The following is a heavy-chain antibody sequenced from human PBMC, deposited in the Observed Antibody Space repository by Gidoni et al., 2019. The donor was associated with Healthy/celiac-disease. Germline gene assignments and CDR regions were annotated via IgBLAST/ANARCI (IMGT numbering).Heavy chain of an antibody. D-gene: IGHD3-10*01. CDR2: ISSSRSYI. CDR1: GCTFSRYS. J-gene: IGHJ3*02. CDR3: ARDLGSYDPPDAFDI. V-gene: IGHV3-21*01. Sequence: EVELVESGGGMVKQGGSLRLACEASGCTFSRYSMNWVRQAPGKGLEWVSSISSSRSYIYYADSVKCRFTISRDNAKNALYLQMNTLRAEDTAVYYCARDLGSYDPPDAFDIWGQGTMVTVSS.